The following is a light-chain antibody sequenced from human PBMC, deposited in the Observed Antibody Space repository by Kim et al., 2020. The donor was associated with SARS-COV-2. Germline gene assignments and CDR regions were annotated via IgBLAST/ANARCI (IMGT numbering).Light chain of an antibody. CDR2: GAF. V-gene: IGKV1-16*01. J-gene: IGKJ1*01. CDR3: QQYISYPPT. CDR1: QDSRSY. Sequence: ASFGDTGTITCRASQDSRSYLAWFQVKPGKAPRPLIFGAFGLQDGVPSRFTGSGYGTDFTLTINGLQPEDFATYYCQQYISYPPTFGQGTKVDIK.